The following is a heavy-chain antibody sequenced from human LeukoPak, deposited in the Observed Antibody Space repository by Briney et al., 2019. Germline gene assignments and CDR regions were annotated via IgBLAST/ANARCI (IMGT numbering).Heavy chain of an antibody. D-gene: IGHD5-18*01. Sequence: ASVKVSCKASGYTFTSYDINWVRQAPGQGLEWMGWINPNSGGTNYAQKFQGRVTMTRDTSISTAYMELSRLRSDDTAVYYCARGVISYGAFDIWGQGTMVTVSS. CDR3: ARGVISYGAFDI. CDR2: INPNSGGT. V-gene: IGHV1-2*02. J-gene: IGHJ3*02. CDR1: GYTFTSYD.